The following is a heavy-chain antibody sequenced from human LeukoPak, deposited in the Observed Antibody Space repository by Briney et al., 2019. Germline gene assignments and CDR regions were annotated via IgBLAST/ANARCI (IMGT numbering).Heavy chain of an antibody. CDR3: ARDLFADYGGNNFDY. D-gene: IGHD4-23*01. J-gene: IGHJ4*02. CDR1: GYTFTGYY. V-gene: IGHV1-2*06. Sequence: ASVKVSCKASGYTFTGYYMHWVRQAPGQGLEWMGRINPNSGGTNYAQKLQGRVTMTTDTSTSTAYMELRSLRSDDTAVYYCARDLFADYGGNNFDYWGQGTLVTVSS. CDR2: INPNSGGT.